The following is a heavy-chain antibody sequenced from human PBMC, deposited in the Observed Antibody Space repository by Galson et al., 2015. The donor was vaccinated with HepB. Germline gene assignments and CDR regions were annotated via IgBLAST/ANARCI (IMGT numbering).Heavy chain of an antibody. Sequence: SVKVSCKASGGTFSSYAISWVRQAPGQGLEWMGGIIPIFGIANYALKFQGRVTITADKSTSTAYMELSSLRSEDTAVYYCARAKLELRYCGMDVWGQGTTVTVSS. J-gene: IGHJ6*02. CDR3: ARAKLELRYCGMDV. D-gene: IGHD1-7*01. CDR2: IIPIFGIA. CDR1: GGTFSSYA. V-gene: IGHV1-69*10.